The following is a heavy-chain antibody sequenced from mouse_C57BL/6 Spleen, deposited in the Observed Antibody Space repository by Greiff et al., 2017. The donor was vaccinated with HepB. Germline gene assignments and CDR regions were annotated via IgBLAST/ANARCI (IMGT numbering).Heavy chain of an antibody. J-gene: IGHJ3*01. CDR3: AGYYYGSSPAWFAY. V-gene: IGHV1-76*01. CDR2: IYPGSGNT. CDR1: GYTFTDYY. D-gene: IGHD1-1*01. Sequence: QVQLQQSGAELVRPGASVKLSCKASGYTFTDYYINWVKQRPGQGLEWIARIYPGSGNTYYNEKFKGKATLTAEKSSSTAYMQLSSLTSEDSAVYFCAGYYYGSSPAWFAYWGQGTLVTVSA.